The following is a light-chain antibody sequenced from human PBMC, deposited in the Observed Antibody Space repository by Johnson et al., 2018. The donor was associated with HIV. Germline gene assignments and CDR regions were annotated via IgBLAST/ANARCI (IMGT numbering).Light chain of an antibody. CDR3: GTWDTSLGAQYV. CDR2: DNN. CDR1: SSNIGNNY. J-gene: IGLJ1*01. Sequence: QSALTQPPSVSAAPGQKVTISCSGSSSNIGNNYVSWYQQLPGTAPKLLIYDNNKRPSGIPDRFSGSKSGTSATLAITGLQTGDEADYYCGTWDTSLGAQYVFGSGTKVTVL. V-gene: IGLV1-51*01.